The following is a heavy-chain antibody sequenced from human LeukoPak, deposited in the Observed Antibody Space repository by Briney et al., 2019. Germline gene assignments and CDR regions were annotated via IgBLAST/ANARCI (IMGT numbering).Heavy chain of an antibody. D-gene: IGHD1-26*01. CDR2: TYFRSKWYY. CDR3: ARDPVGGSTIFDS. CDR1: GDSVSSDSAA. Sequence: SQTLSLTCAISGDSVSSDSAAWNWIRQSPSRGLEWLARTYFRSKWYYDYALAVKGRITINPDTSKNQFSLQLSSVTPEDTAVYFCARDPVGGSTIFDSWGQGTLVTVSS. V-gene: IGHV6-1*01. J-gene: IGHJ4*02.